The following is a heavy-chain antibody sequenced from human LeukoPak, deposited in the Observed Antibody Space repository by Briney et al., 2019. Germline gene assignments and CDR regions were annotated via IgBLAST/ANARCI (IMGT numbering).Heavy chain of an antibody. D-gene: IGHD6-13*01. V-gene: IGHV4-4*09. CDR2: IYTSGSA. CDR1: GGSISSYY. Sequence: SETLSLTCTVSGGSISSYYWSWIRQPPGKGLEWLGYIYTSGSANYNPALKSRVTISVDTSKNQFSLKLSSVTAADTAVYYCARQAEAWGIAAAGKGWFDPWGQGTLVTVSS. CDR3: ARQAEAWGIAAAGKGWFDP. J-gene: IGHJ5*02.